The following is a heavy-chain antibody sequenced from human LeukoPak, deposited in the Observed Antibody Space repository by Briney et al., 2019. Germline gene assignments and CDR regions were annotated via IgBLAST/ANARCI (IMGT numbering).Heavy chain of an antibody. Sequence: SQTLSLTCAVSGGSISSGGYSWSWIRQPPGKGLEWIGYIYHSGSTYYNPSLKSRVTISVDRSKNQFSLKLSSVTAADTAVYYCARADYYYDSSGRTYYFDYWGQGTLVTVSS. CDR3: ARADYYYDSSGRTYYFDY. CDR2: IYHSGST. CDR1: GGSISSGGYS. V-gene: IGHV4-30-2*02. J-gene: IGHJ4*02. D-gene: IGHD3-22*01.